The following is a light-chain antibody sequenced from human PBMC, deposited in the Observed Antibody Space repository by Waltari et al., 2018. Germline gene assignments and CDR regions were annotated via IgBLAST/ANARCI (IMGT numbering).Light chain of an antibody. CDR1: PSISSY. CDR3: QQSDSHAGT. V-gene: IGKV1-39*01. J-gene: IGKJ1*01. Sequence: IQMTQSPSSLSASVGDRVTITSRASPSISSYLNWYQQKPRIAPTVLIYAASSLQSGVPSRFSGSRSGRDFNLIISSLQPEDFATYCCQQSDSHAGTLGQGTKVEIK. CDR2: AAS.